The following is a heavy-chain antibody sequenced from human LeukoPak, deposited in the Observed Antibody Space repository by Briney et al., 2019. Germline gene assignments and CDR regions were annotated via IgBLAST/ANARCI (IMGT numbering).Heavy chain of an antibody. CDR2: INTDGTIT. CDR3: VRVANESCGSSTCYGHFDY. J-gene: IGHJ4*02. CDR1: GFTFSSHW. Sequence: GGSLRLSCAASGFTFSSHWMHCVRQVPGKGLVSVSRINTDGTITTYADSVKGRFTISRDNARNTLYLQMHSLRADDTAVYYCVRVANESCGSSTCYGHFDYWDQGTLVTVSS. V-gene: IGHV3-74*01. D-gene: IGHD2-2*01.